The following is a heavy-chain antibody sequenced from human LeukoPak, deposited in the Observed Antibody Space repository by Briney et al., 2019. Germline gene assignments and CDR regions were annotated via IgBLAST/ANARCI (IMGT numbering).Heavy chain of an antibody. D-gene: IGHD2-2*01. Sequence: PGGSLRLSCAASGFTFDDYGMTWVRQAPGKGLEWVSAISGCGGSTYYADSVKGRFTVSRDNSKNTLYLQMNSLRAEDTAVYYCAKGWGYCSSTSCYPFDYWGQGTLVTVSS. CDR2: ISGCGGST. V-gene: IGHV3-23*01. CDR3: AKGWGYCSSTSCYPFDY. J-gene: IGHJ4*02. CDR1: GFTFDDYG.